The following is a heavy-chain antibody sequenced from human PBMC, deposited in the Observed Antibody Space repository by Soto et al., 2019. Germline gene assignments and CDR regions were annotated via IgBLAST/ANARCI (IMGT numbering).Heavy chain of an antibody. CDR3: AKAKRASLAAAGGFG. CDR2: ISGSGGST. V-gene: IGHV3-23*01. D-gene: IGHD6-13*01. J-gene: IGHJ4*02. CDR1: GFTFSSYG. Sequence: PGGSLRLSCAVSGFTFSSYGMHWVRQAPGKGLEWVSAISGSGGSTYYADSVKGRFTISRDNSKNTLYLQMNSLRAEDTAVYYCAKAKRASLAAAGGFGWGQGTLVTVSS.